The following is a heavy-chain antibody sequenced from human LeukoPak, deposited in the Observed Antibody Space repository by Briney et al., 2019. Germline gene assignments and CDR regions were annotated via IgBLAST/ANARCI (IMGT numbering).Heavy chain of an antibody. D-gene: IGHD6-13*01. V-gene: IGHV4-30-2*01. J-gene: IGHJ4*02. Sequence: PSETLSLTCTVSGGSISSGGYYWSWIRQPPGKGLEWIGYIYHSGSTYYNPSLKSRVTISVDRSKNQFSLKLSSVTAADTAVYYCARSKRSIAAAAIDCWGQGTLVTVSS. CDR3: ARSKRSIAAAAIDC. CDR1: GGSISSGGYY. CDR2: IYHSGST.